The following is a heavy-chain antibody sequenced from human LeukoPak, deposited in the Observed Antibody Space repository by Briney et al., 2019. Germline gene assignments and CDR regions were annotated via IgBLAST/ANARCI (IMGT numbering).Heavy chain of an antibody. V-gene: IGHV4-59*01. CDR1: GGSISSYY. D-gene: IGHD3-10*01. J-gene: IGHJ4*02. CDR3: ARLTMVRGAPDY. Sequence: PSETLSLTCTVSGGSISSYYWSWIRQPPGKGLEWIRYIYYSGSTNYNPSLKRRDTISVDTSKNQSSLKLSSVTAADTAVYYCARLTMVRGAPDYWGQGTLVTVSS. CDR2: IYYSGST.